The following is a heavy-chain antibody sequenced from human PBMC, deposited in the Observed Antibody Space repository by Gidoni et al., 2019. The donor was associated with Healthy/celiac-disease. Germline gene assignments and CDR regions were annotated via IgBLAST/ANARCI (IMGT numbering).Heavy chain of an antibody. CDR1: GYTFTSYG. CDR2: ISAYNGNT. V-gene: IGHV1-18*01. CDR3: ARDYIVVVVAATPPDY. D-gene: IGHD2-15*01. J-gene: IGHJ4*02. Sequence: QVQLVQSGAEVKTPGASVKVSCKASGYTFTSYGISWVRQAPGQGLEWMGWISAYNGNTNYAQKLQGRVTMTTDTSTSTAYMELRSLRSDDTAVYYCARDYIVVVVAATPPDYWGQGTLVTVSS.